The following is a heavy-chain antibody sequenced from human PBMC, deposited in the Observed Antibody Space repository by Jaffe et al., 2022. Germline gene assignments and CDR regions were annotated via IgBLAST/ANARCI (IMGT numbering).Heavy chain of an antibody. D-gene: IGHD4-17*01. J-gene: IGHJ4*02. CDR3: ARGWHDYGDYGLGYYFDY. V-gene: IGHV4-59*01. CDR1: GGSISSYY. Sequence: QVQLQESGPGLVKPSETLSLTCTVSGGSISSYYWSWIRQPPGKGLEWIGYIYYSGSTNYNPSLKSRVTISVDTSKNQFSLKLSSVTAADTAVYYCARGWHDYGDYGLGYYFDYWGQGTLVTVSS. CDR2: IYYSGST.